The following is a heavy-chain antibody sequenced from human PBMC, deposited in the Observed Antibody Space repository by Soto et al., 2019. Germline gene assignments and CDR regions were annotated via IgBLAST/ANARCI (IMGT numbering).Heavy chain of an antibody. J-gene: IGHJ4*02. D-gene: IGHD3-10*01. CDR3: ARDLFSSTRVAAFGD. Sequence: PGGSLRLSCAASGFTFSDYYMSWIRQAPGKGLEWVSYISSSGSTIYYADSVKGRFTISRDSAKNSLYLQMNSLRAEDTAVYYCARDLFSSTRVAAFGDWGQGTLVTVSS. CDR1: GFTFSDYY. CDR2: ISSSGSTI. V-gene: IGHV3-11*01.